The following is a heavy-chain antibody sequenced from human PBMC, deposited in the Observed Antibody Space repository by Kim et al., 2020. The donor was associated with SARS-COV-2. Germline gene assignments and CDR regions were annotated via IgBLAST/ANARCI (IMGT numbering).Heavy chain of an antibody. D-gene: IGHD6-19*01. CDR3: ARGASGGPYGMDV. V-gene: IGHV3-11*01. J-gene: IGHJ6*02. Sequence: ADTVKGRFTIARENAKDSLYLQMNSMRAEDTAVYYCARGASGGPYGMDVWGQGTTVTVSS.